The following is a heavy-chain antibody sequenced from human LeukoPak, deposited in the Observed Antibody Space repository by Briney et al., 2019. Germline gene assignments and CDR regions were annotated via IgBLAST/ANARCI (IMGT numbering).Heavy chain of an antibody. CDR1: GGSISNSSYY. J-gene: IGHJ4*02. D-gene: IGHD4-23*01. Sequence: SESLSLTCIVSGGSISNSSYYWGWIRQPPGKGLEWIGSIYYSGSAYYNPSLKSRVTISVDTSKNQFSLKLTSVTAADTAVYYCARHWVVTPNYWGQGTLVTVSS. CDR3: ARHWVVTPNY. CDR2: IYYSGSA. V-gene: IGHV4-39*01.